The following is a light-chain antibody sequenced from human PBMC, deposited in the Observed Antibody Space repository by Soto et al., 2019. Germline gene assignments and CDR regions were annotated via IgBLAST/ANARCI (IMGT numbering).Light chain of an antibody. CDR1: QGISSY. CDR3: QQLNIYPSIT. Sequence: DIQLTQSPSFLSASVGDRVTITCRASQGISSYLAWYQQKQGKAPKLLIYAASTLQSGVPSRFSGSGAGTEFTLTISSLQPEDFATYYCQQLNIYPSITFGQGTRLEIK. J-gene: IGKJ5*01. V-gene: IGKV1-9*01. CDR2: AAS.